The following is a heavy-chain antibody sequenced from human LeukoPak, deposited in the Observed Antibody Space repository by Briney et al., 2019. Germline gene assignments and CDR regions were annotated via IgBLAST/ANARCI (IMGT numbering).Heavy chain of an antibody. CDR3: ARRIKGGYSGFDY. V-gene: IGHV4-59*08. CDR2: IYYSGST. J-gene: IGHJ4*02. Sequence: SETLSLTCTVSGGSISSYYWSWIRQPPGKGLEWIGYIYYSGSTNYNPSLKSRVTISVDTSKNQFSLELSSVTAADTAVYYCARRIKGGYSGFDYWGQGTLVTVSS. D-gene: IGHD4-23*01. CDR1: GGSISSYY.